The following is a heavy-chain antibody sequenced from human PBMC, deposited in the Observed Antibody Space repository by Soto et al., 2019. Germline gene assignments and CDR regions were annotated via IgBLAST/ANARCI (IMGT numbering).Heavy chain of an antibody. D-gene: IGHD6-13*01. CDR3: ASGQLDFDY. CDR2: IYHSGST. J-gene: IGHJ4*02. V-gene: IGHV4-59*01. Sequence: QVQLQESGPGLVKPSETLSLTCAVSGGSISSYYWSWIRQPPGKGLEWIGYIYHSGSTNYNPSLKSRVTISVDTSKNQFPLKLRSVTAADTAVYYCASGQLDFDYWGQGTLVTVSS. CDR1: GGSISSYY.